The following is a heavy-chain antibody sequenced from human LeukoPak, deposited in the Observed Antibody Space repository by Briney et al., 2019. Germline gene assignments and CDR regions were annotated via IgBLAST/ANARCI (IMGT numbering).Heavy chain of an antibody. CDR2: IYSGGST. D-gene: IGHD2-15*01. J-gene: IGHJ5*02. CDR3: ARDPLGYCSGGSCYR. CDR1: GFTVSSNY. Sequence: GGSLRLSCAASGFTVSSNYMSWVRQAPGKGLEWVSIIYSGGSTYYADSVKGRFTISRDNSKNTLYLQMNSLRAEDTAVYYCARDPLGYCSGGSCYRWGQGTLVTVSS. V-gene: IGHV3-66*01.